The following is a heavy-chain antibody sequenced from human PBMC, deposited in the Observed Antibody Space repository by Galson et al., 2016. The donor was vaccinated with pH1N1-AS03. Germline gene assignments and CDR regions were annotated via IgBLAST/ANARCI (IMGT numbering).Heavy chain of an antibody. Sequence: ETLSLTCAVSGGSFSGYYWSWVRQPPGRGLEWIGRIYTSGSTIYNPSIKSRVTVSVDTSKNQPSLNLNSVTAADTAVYYCVSVWGDYDYWGQGTLVTVSA. CDR2: IYTSGST. V-gene: IGHV4-4*07. J-gene: IGHJ4*02. CDR3: VSVWGDYDY. CDR1: GGSFSGYY. D-gene: IGHD3-16*01.